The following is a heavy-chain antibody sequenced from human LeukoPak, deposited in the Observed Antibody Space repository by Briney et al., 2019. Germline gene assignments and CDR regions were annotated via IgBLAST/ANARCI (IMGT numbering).Heavy chain of an antibody. Sequence: SETLSLTCTVSGGSITSYYWSWIRQPPGKGLEWIGYIYYSGSTNYNPSLKSRVTISVDTSKNQFSLKLSSVTAADTAVYYCARATRKLWFGELFGWGQGTPVTASS. CDR1: GGSITSYY. V-gene: IGHV4-59*01. J-gene: IGHJ4*02. CDR2: IYYSGST. CDR3: ARATRKLWFGELFG. D-gene: IGHD3-10*01.